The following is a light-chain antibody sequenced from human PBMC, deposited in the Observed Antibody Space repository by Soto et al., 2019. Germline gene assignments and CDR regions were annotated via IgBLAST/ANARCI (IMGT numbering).Light chain of an antibody. Sequence: DIEMSQTPPILSSSLRGIVTMTCRASQGISTYLAWYEEKPGKATNVLIYAASTLQSGVPSRFSGSGSGTEFALAISSLQPEDFATYYCQQLIIYRQRFGQGVKVDI. CDR2: AAS. V-gene: IGKV1-9*01. CDR1: QGISTY. J-gene: IGKJ1*01. CDR3: QQLIIYRQR.